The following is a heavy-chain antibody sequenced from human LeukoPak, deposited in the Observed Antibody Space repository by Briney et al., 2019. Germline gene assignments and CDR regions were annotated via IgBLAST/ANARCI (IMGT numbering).Heavy chain of an antibody. V-gene: IGHV4-38-2*02. CDR1: GYSISSGYY. CDR2: IYHSGST. D-gene: IGHD6-13*01. J-gene: IGHJ4*02. Sequence: SETLSLTCTVSGYSISSGYYWGWIRQPPGKGLEWIGSIYHSGSTYYNPSLKSRVTISVDTSKNQFSLKLSSVTAADTAVYYCASGVAAADIDYWGQGTLVTVSS. CDR3: ASGVAAADIDY.